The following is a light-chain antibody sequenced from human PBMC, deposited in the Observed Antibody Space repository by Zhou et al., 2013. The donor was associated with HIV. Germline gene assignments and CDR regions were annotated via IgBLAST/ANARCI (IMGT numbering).Light chain of an antibody. V-gene: IGLV2-23*02. J-gene: IGLJ2*01. CDR1: SSDIGRYSF. CDR2: EVN. Sequence: QSALTQPASVSGSPGQSITISCTGTSSDIGRYSFVSWYQQHPGKAPKLMIYEVNNRPSGISNCFSGSKSGNTASLTISGLQAEDEAEYYCCSHAGSRTLVFGGGTKLTVL. CDR3: CSHAGSRTLV.